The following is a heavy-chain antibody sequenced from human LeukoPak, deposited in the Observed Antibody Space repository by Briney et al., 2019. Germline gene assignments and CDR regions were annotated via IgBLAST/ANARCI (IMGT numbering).Heavy chain of an antibody. CDR2: IYYSGST. CDR1: GGSISSYY. J-gene: IGHJ4*02. Sequence: SETLSLTYTVSGGSISSYYWSWIRQPPGKGLEWIGYIYYSGSTNYNPSLKSRVTISVDTSKNQFSLKLSSVTAADTAVYYCARGYSYGSFDYWGQGTLVTVSS. CDR3: ARGYSYGSFDY. V-gene: IGHV4-59*08. D-gene: IGHD5-18*01.